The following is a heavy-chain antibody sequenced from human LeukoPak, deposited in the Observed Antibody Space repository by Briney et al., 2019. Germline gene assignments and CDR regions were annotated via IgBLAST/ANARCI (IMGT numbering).Heavy chain of an antibody. CDR3: ARDIRYSSSSVVGYFDY. CDR1: GFTFSSYS. J-gene: IGHJ4*02. D-gene: IGHD6-6*01. V-gene: IGHV3-48*01. CDR2: ISSSSSTI. Sequence: PGGSLRLSCAASGFTFSSYSMNWVRQAPGKGLEWVSYISSSSSTIYYADSVKGRFTISRDNAKNSLYLQMNSLRAEDTAVYYCARDIRYSSSSVVGYFDYWGQGTLVTVSS.